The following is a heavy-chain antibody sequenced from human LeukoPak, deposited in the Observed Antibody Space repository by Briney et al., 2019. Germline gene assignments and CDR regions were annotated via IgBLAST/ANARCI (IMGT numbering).Heavy chain of an antibody. Sequence: GGSLRLSCADSGSAFSSYTMVWVRQAPGKGLEWVSSITRSSTYIHYADSVKGRFTISRDNPKNSLYLQMKSLRAEDTAVYYCAKPQLVGYSLIGYFDYWGQGTLVTVSS. J-gene: IGHJ4*02. CDR1: GSAFSSYT. V-gene: IGHV3-21*04. CDR3: AKPQLVGYSLIGYFDY. CDR2: ITRSSTYI. D-gene: IGHD5-18*01.